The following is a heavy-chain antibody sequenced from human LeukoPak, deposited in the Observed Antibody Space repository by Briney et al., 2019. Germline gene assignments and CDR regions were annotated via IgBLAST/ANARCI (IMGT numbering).Heavy chain of an antibody. D-gene: IGHD4-17*01. CDR1: GFTFSDYY. J-gene: IGHJ5*02. Sequence: PGGSLRLSCAAFGFTFSDYYMSWIRQAPGKGLEWGSYISSSGSTIYYADSVKGRFTSSRDNAKNSLYLQMNSLRAEDTAVYYCARDYDYGDYGLDPWGQGTLVTVSS. CDR2: ISSSGSTI. CDR3: ARDYDYGDYGLDP. V-gene: IGHV3-11*01.